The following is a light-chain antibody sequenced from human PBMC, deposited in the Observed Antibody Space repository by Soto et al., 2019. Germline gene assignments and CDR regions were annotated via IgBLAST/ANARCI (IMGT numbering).Light chain of an antibody. V-gene: IGKV3-15*01. J-gene: IGKJ5*01. CDR2: GAS. CDR1: QSVSSN. CDR3: QQRSNWQGT. Sequence: EIVMTQSPATLSLSPGERATLSCRASQSVSSNVAWYQQIPGQTPRLLIYGASTRATGIPVRFSGSGSGTEFTLTISSLQSEDFAVYYCQQRSNWQGTFGQGTRLEIK.